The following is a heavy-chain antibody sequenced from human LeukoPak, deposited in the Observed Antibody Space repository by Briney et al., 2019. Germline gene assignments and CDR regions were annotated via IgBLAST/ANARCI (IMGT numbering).Heavy chain of an antibody. CDR3: ARGGSGSYSYWFDP. CDR2: IYYSGST. CDR1: GGSISSGGYY. V-gene: IGHV4-31*03. J-gene: IGHJ5*02. D-gene: IGHD3-10*01. Sequence: SETLSLTCTVSGGSISSGGYYWSWIRQHPGKGLEWFGYIYYSGSTYYNPSLKSRVTISVDTSKNQFSLKLSSVTAADTAVYYCARGGSGSYSYWFDPWGQGTLVTVSS.